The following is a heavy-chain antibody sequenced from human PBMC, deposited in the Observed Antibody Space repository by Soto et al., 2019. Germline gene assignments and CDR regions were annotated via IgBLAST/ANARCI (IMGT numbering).Heavy chain of an antibody. CDR2: INAGNGNT. V-gene: IGHV1-3*01. Sequence: QVQLVQSGAEVKKPGASVKVSCKASGYTFTSYAMHWVRQAPGQRLEWMGWINAGNGNTKYSQKFQGRVTITRDTSASTAYMELSSLRSEDTAVYYCARVIRGAEYCSGGSCYSGPSYYYYGMDVWGQGTTVTVSS. CDR3: ARVIRGAEYCSGGSCYSGPSYYYYGMDV. J-gene: IGHJ6*02. CDR1: GYTFTSYA. D-gene: IGHD2-15*01.